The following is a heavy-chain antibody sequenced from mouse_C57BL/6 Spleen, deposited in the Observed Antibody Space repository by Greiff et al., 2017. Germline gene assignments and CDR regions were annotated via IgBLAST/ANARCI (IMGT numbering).Heavy chain of an antibody. CDR1: GYTFTDYN. D-gene: IGHD3-2*02. CDR3: ASRRLRLHSWFAY. J-gene: IGHJ3*01. CDR2: INPNNGGT. Sequence: EVQLQQSGPELVKPGASVKIPCKASGYTFTDYNMDWVKQSHGKSLEWIGDINPNNGGTIYNQKFKGKATFTVDKSSSTAYMELRSLTSRATAVYYCASRRLRLHSWFAYWGQGTLVTVSA. V-gene: IGHV1-18*01.